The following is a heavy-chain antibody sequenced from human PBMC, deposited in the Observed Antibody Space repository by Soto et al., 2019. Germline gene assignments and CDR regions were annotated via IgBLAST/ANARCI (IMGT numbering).Heavy chain of an antibody. CDR3: ASGASPLIDS. CDR1: GYTFTSYA. J-gene: IGHJ4*02. D-gene: IGHD1-26*01. CDR2: INAGNGNT. Sequence: QVQLVQSGAEVKKPGASVKVSCKASGYTFTSYAMHWVRQAPGQRLEWMGWINAGNGNTKYSQKFQGRVTITRDTPARTAYLAVSSLRSEDTAVYYCASGASPLIDSWCQGTLVTVSS. V-gene: IGHV1-3*01.